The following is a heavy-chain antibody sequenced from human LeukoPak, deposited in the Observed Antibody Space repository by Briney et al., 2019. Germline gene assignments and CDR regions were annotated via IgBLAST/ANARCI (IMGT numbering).Heavy chain of an antibody. CDR2: IKQDGSEE. J-gene: IGHJ4*02. CDR1: GFTFSNYW. Sequence: GGTLRLSCAASGFTFSNYWMSWVRQAPGKGLEWVASIKQDGSEEYYADSVKGRFTISRDNSKNMLYLQMNSLRAEDTAVYYCARDPSLRVTLDYWGQGTLVTVSS. D-gene: IGHD4-11*01. V-gene: IGHV3-7*03. CDR3: ARDPSLRVTLDY.